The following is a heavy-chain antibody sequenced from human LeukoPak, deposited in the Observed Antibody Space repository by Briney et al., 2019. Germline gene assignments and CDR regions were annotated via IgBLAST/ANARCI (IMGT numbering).Heavy chain of an antibody. Sequence: GGSLRLSCAASGFTVSSNYMSWVRQAPGKGLEWVSVIYSGGSTYYADSVKGRFTISRDNSKNTLYLQMNSLRAEDTAVYYCARDRHSLYYFDYWGQGTLVTVSS. D-gene: IGHD3-22*01. CDR2: IYSGGST. CDR1: GFTVSSNY. V-gene: IGHV3-66*02. J-gene: IGHJ4*02. CDR3: ARDRHSLYYFDY.